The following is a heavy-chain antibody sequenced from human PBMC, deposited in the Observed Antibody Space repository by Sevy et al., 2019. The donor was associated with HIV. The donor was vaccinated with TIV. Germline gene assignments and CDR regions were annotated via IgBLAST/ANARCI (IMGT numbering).Heavy chain of an antibody. CDR3: ARGRGDPRADCFDY. D-gene: IGHD2-21*02. CDR1: GFTFNIYS. J-gene: IGHJ4*02. CDR2: ISGSSSYI. Sequence: GGSLRLSCAASGFTFNIYSMNWVRQAPGKGLEWVSSISGSSSYIFYADSVKGRFTISGDNAKNSLYLQMNSLRAGDTAVYYCARGRGDPRADCFDYWGQGTLVTVSS. V-gene: IGHV3-21*01.